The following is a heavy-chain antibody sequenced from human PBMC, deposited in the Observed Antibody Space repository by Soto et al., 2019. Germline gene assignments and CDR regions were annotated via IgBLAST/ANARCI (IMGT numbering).Heavy chain of an antibody. CDR3: AREGEEQQLPGAEYFQH. CDR2: IWYDGSNK. CDR1: GFTFSSYG. D-gene: IGHD6-13*01. Sequence: GGSLRLSCAASGFTFSSYGMHWVRQAPGKGLEWVAVIWYDGSNKYYADSVKGRFTISRDNSKNTLYLQMNSLRAEDTAVYYCAREGEEQQLPGAEYFQHWGQGTLVTVSS. J-gene: IGHJ1*01. V-gene: IGHV3-33*01.